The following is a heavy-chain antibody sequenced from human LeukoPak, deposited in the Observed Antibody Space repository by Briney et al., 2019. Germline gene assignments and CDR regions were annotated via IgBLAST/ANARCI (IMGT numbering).Heavy chain of an antibody. D-gene: IGHD6-13*01. J-gene: IGHJ4*02. CDR2: IWYDGSNK. CDR3: AREMGIAVDY. V-gene: IGHV3-33*01. CDR1: GFTFGSYA. Sequence: GGSLRLSCAASGFTFGSYAMHWVRQAPGKGLEWVAVIWYDGSNKYYADSVKGRFTIFRDNSKNTLYLQMNSLRAEDTAVYYCAREMGIAVDYWGQGTLVTVSS.